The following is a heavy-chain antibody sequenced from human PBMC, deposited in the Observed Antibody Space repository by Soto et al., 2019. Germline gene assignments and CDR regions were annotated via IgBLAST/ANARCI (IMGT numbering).Heavy chain of an antibody. D-gene: IGHD3-10*01. CDR3: ARDQLLWYGDYYYYGMDV. V-gene: IGHV4-61*01. Sequence: QVQLQESGPGLVKPSETLSLTCTVSGGSVSSGSYYWSWIRQPPGKGLEWIGYIYYSGSTNYNPPLKSRVTISVDTSKNQFSLKLSSGTAADTAGYYCARDQLLWYGDYYYYGMDVWGQGTTVTVSS. J-gene: IGHJ6*02. CDR1: GGSVSSGSYY. CDR2: IYYSGST.